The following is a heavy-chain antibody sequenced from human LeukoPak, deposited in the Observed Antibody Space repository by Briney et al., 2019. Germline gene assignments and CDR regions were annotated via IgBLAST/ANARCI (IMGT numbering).Heavy chain of an antibody. J-gene: IGHJ6*03. D-gene: IGHD4-17*01. Sequence: SETLSLTCSVSDGSISGTPYFWGWFRQPPEKGPEWIGNIYYTGTVYYSPSLQSRVTISVDTSKNQFPLKLYSLTAADTAVYFCARVTRYDDSRTYSYVDVWGKGTTVTVSS. V-gene: IGHV4-39*06. CDR3: ARVTRYDDSRTYSYVDV. CDR1: DGSISGTPYF. CDR2: IYYTGTV.